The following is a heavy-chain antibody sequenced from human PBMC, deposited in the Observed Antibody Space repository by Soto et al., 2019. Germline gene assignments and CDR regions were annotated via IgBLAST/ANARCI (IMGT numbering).Heavy chain of an antibody. D-gene: IGHD4-17*01. V-gene: IGHV3-33*01. CDR2: IWYDGSNK. Sequence: PGGSLRLSCAASGFTFSSYGMHWVRQAPGKGLEWVAVIWYDGSNKYYADSVKGRFTISRDNSKNTLYLQMNSLRAEDTAVYYCARDRFTVTTYCGMDYWGQGTLVTVSS. J-gene: IGHJ4*02. CDR1: GFTFSSYG. CDR3: ARDRFTVTTYCGMDY.